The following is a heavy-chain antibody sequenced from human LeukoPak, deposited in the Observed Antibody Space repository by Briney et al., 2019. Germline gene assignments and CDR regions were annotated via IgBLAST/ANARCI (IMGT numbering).Heavy chain of an antibody. Sequence: ASVKVSCKASGGTFSRYAISWVRQAPGQGLEWMGRIIPILGIANYAQKFQGRVTITADKSTSTAYMELSSLRAEDTAVYYCARGGIAVAGSFFDYWGQGTLVTVSS. D-gene: IGHD6-19*01. J-gene: IGHJ4*02. CDR1: GGTFSRYA. CDR3: ARGGIAVAGSFFDY. CDR2: IIPILGIA. V-gene: IGHV1-69*04.